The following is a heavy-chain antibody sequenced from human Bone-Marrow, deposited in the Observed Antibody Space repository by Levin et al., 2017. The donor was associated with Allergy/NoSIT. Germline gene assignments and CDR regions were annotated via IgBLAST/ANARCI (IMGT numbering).Heavy chain of an antibody. CDR3: ARRNCRGDCFSKNWFDP. V-gene: IGHV2-5*02. CDR2: IYWDDDK. D-gene: IGHD2-21*02. CDR1: GFALSTSGMG. J-gene: IGHJ5*02. Sequence: TLSLTCTFSGFALSTSGMGVAWIRQPPGKALEWLALIYWDDDKRYNPSLKSRLTIAKDTSKNQVVLTMTNMDPGATATYYCARRNCRGDCFSKNWFDPWGQGTLVTVSS.